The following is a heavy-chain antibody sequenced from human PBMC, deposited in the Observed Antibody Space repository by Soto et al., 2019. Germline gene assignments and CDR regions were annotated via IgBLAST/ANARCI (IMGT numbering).Heavy chain of an antibody. CDR2: ISYDGSNK. D-gene: IGHD2-2*02. J-gene: IGHJ6*02. V-gene: IGHV3-30-3*01. CDR1: GFTFSSYA. Sequence: WGPRRLSCAASGFTFSSYAMHWVRQGPGKGLEWVPVISYDGSNKYYADSVKGRFTISRDNSKNTLYLQMNSLRAEDTAVYYCAGGGYCSSTSCYNYYYGTEVLGQGTPVILSS. CDR3: AGGGYCSSTSCYNYYYGTEV.